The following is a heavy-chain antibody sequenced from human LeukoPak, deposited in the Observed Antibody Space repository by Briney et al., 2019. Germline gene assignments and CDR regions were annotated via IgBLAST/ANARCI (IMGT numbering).Heavy chain of an antibody. CDR3: ARGPYCGGDCYPRWYFDL. D-gene: IGHD2-21*02. J-gene: IGHJ2*01. CDR2: INHSGST. Sequence: SETLSLTCAVYGGSFNGYYWSWIRQPPGKGLEWIGEINHSGSTNYNPSLKSRVTISVDTSKNQFSLKLSSVTAADTAVYYCARGPYCGGDCYPRWYFDLWGRGTLVTVSS. V-gene: IGHV4-34*01. CDR1: GGSFNGYY.